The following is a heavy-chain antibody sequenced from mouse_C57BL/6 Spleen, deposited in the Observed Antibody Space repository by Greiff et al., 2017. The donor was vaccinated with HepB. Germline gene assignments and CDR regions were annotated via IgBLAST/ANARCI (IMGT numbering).Heavy chain of an antibody. CDR1: GYAFSSSW. CDR2: IYPGDGDT. D-gene: IGHD1-1*01. Sequence: QVQLQQSGPELVKPGASVKISRKASGYAFSSSWMNWVKQRPGKGLEWIGRIYPGDGDTNYNGKFKGKATLTADKSSSTAYMQLSSLTSEDSAVYFCARSLITTVVATGAYWGQGTLVTVSA. CDR3: ARSLITTVVATGAY. V-gene: IGHV1-82*01. J-gene: IGHJ3*01.